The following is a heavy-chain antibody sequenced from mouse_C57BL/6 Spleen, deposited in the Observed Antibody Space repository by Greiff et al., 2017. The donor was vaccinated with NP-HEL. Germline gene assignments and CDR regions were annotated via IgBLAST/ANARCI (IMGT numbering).Heavy chain of an antibody. J-gene: IGHJ3*01. CDR3: ARLDYGSSSWFAY. CDR1: GYTFTSYW. CDR2: INPSSGYT. V-gene: IGHV1-7*01. Sequence: QVQLQQSGAELAKPRASVKLSCKASGYTFTSYWMHWVKQRPGQGLEWIGYINPSSGYTKYNQKFKDKATLTADKSSSTAYMQLSSLTYEDSAVYYCARLDYGSSSWFAYWGQGTLVTVSA. D-gene: IGHD1-1*01.